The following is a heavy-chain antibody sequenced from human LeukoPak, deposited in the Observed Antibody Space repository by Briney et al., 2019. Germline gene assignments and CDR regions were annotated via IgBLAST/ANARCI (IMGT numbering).Heavy chain of an antibody. D-gene: IGHD2-2*01. J-gene: IGHJ3*02. V-gene: IGHV3-9*01. CDR3: AKDSEEGYCSSTSCSLGAFDI. Sequence: GGSLRLSCAASGFTFDDYAMHWVRQAPGKGLEWVSGISWNSGSIGYADSVKGRFTISRDNAKNSLYLQMNGLRAEDTALYYCAKDSEEGYCSSTSCSLGAFDIWGQGTMVTVSP. CDR1: GFTFDDYA. CDR2: ISWNSGSI.